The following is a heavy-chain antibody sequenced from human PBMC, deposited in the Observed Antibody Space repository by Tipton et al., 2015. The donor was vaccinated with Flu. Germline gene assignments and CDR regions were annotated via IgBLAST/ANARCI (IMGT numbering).Heavy chain of an antibody. V-gene: IGHV1-69*01. CDR1: GGTFSSYA. D-gene: IGHD5-12*01. CDR2: IIPIFGTA. Sequence: QSGPEVKKPGSSVKVSCKASGGTFSSYAISWVRQAPGQGLEWMGGIIPIFGTANYAQKFQGRVMITADESTSTAYMELSSLRSEDTAVYYCATTSVREYSGYDWVFDYWGQGTLVTVSS. J-gene: IGHJ4*02. CDR3: ATTSVREYSGYDWVFDY.